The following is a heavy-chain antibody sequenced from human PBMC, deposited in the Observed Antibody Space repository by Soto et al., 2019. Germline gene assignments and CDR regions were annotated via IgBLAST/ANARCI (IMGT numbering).Heavy chain of an antibody. CDR3: ARGSVYYYYGMDV. CDR2: IYYSGST. V-gene: IGHV4-39*01. D-gene: IGHD1-26*01. CDR1: SLSIAGSSTY. Sequence: SETMSLTCPVVSLSIAGSSTYCAWIRQPPGKGLEWIGSIYYSGSTYYNPSLKSRVTISVDTSKNQFSLKLSSVTAADTAMYYCARGSVYYYYGMDVWGQGTTVS. J-gene: IGHJ6*02.